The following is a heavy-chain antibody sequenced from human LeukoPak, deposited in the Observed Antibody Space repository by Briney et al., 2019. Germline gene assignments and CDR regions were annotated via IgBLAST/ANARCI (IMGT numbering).Heavy chain of an antibody. CDR2: IYSGGST. J-gene: IGHJ4*02. Sequence: GGSLRLSCAASGFTVSSNYMSWVRQAPGKGLEWASVIYSGGSTYYADSVKGRFTISRDNSKNTLYLQMNSLRAEDTAVYYCARDHFYGDYVYDYWGQGTLVTVSS. D-gene: IGHD4-17*01. V-gene: IGHV3-53*01. CDR3: ARDHFYGDYVYDY. CDR1: GFTVSSNY.